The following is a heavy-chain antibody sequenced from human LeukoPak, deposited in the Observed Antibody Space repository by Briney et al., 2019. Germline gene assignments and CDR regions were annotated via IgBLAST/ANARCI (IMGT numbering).Heavy chain of an antibody. V-gene: IGHV5-51*01. CDR2: IYPDESNI. Sequence: PGESLKISCKGSGYSFPTYWIAWVRQMPGKGLEWMGIIYPDESNIRYRPSFQGQVTISADKSISTAYLQWSSLKASDTAMYYCARPPSRGYSSSFEYWGQGTLVTVSS. CDR3: ARPPSRGYSSSFEY. CDR1: GYSFPTYW. D-gene: IGHD2-2*03. J-gene: IGHJ4*02.